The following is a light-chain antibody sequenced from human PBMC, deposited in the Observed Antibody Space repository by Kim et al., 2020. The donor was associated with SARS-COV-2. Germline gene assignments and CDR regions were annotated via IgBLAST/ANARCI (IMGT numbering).Light chain of an antibody. CDR2: QDS. CDR1: KLGDKY. V-gene: IGLV3-1*01. J-gene: IGLJ2*01. Sequence: VSPGQTASITCSGDKLGDKYACWYQQKPGQSPVLVIYQDSKRPSGIPERFSGSNSGNTATLTISGTQAMDEADYYCQAWDSSKAVFGGGTKVTVL. CDR3: QAWDSSKAV.